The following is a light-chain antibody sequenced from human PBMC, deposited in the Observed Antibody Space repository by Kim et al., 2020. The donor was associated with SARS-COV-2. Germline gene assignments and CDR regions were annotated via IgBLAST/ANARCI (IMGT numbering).Light chain of an antibody. CDR1: SCGTCS. J-gene: IGLJ2*01. CDR2: SDK. Sequence: APGQTDKSYCGGNSCGTCSGHWYRRKPGPALIMVIFSDKDRPSGIPERFSGSNSGNTATLTIGRVEDGDEADYYCQVWDTSTVHWVFGGGTQLTVL. CDR3: QVWDTSTVHWV. V-gene: IGLV3-21*04.